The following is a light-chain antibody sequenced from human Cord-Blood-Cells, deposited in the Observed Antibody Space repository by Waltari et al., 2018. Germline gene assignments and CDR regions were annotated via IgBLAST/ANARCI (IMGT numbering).Light chain of an antibody. CDR2: GAS. CDR3: QQYNNWPPT. Sequence: EIVMTQSPATLSVSPGERATLSCRASPSVSSNLAWYQQKPGQAPRLLIYGASTRATGIPARFSVSGSGTEFTLTISSLQSEDFAVYYCQQYNNWPPTFGQGTKVEIK. CDR1: PSVSSN. V-gene: IGKV3-15*01. J-gene: IGKJ1*01.